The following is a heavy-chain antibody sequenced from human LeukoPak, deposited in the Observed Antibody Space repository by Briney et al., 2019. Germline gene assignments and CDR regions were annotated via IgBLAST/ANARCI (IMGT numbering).Heavy chain of an antibody. J-gene: IGHJ4*02. D-gene: IGHD1-26*01. CDR1: GGSISTYY. CDR3: ARHGGWGGSYPFDY. Sequence: SETLTLTCTVSGGSISTYYWSWIRQPPGKGLEWIGFIYYSGNTNYNPSLKSRVTISIDTSKNQFSLKLSSVTAADTAVYYCARHGGWGGSYPFDYWGQGTLVTVSS. CDR2: IYYSGNT. V-gene: IGHV4-59*08.